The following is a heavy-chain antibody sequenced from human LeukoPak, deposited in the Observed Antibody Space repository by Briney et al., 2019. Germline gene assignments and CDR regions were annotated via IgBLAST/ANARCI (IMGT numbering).Heavy chain of an antibody. D-gene: IGHD2-15*01. V-gene: IGHV3-23*01. CDR1: GFTFSSYA. J-gene: IGHJ4*02. Sequence: GGSLRLSCAASGFTFSSYAMGWVRQAPGRGLEWVSAISGTGNRTYYADSVKGRFTISRDNSKNTLYLQMNSLRAEDTAVYYCAKWGCSGGSCYPFDYWGQGTLVTVSS. CDR2: ISGTGNRT. CDR3: AKWGCSGGSCYPFDY.